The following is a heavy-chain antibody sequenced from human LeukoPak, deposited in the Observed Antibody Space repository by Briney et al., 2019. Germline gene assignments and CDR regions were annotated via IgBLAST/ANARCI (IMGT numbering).Heavy chain of an antibody. CDR3: ARESPGTTVFDY. J-gene: IGHJ4*02. D-gene: IGHD1-1*01. Sequence: GGSLRLSCAASGFTFDDYGMSWVRQVPGKGLEWVSGINWNGGYTGYADSVKGRFTISRDNAKNSLCLQMNSLTAEDTALYYCARESPGTTVFDYWGQGTLVTVSS. CDR2: INWNGGYT. CDR1: GFTFDDYG. V-gene: IGHV3-20*04.